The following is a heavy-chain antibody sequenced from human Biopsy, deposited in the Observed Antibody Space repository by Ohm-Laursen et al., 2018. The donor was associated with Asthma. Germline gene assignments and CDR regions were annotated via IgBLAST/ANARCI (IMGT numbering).Heavy chain of an antibody. CDR2: IIPMFGTT. CDR1: GGTFSNDV. J-gene: IGHJ5*02. CDR3: ARVLPAEEGDTGFDP. V-gene: IGHV1-69*01. Sequence: SSVKVSCKVSGGTFSNDVFSWVRQAPGQGLEWMGGIIPMFGTTKYTQKFQARVSITADEATSTVYMELSSLRSEDTAVYYCARVLPAEEGDTGFDPWGQGTLVTVSS.